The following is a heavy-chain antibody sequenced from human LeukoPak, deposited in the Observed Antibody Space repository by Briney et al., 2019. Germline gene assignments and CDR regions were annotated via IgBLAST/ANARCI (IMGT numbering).Heavy chain of an antibody. CDR1: GFTFSSYG. V-gene: IGHV3-30*18. Sequence: GGSLRLSCAASGFTFSSYGMHWVRQAPGKGLEWVAVISYDGSNKYYADSVKGRFTISRDNSKNTLYLQMNSLRAEDTAVYYCAKGGYSSWGQGTLVTVSS. D-gene: IGHD5-12*01. J-gene: IGHJ4*02. CDR2: ISYDGSNK. CDR3: AKGGYSS.